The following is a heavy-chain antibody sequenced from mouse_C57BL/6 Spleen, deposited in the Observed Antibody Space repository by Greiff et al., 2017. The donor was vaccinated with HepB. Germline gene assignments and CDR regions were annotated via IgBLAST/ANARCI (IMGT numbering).Heavy chain of an antibody. V-gene: IGHV1-50*01. D-gene: IGHD1-1*02. CDR2: IDPSDSYT. J-gene: IGHJ2*01. CDR3: ARRRTLGRVDY. Sequence: VQLQQSGAELVKPGASVKLSCKASGYTFTSYWMQWVKQRPGQGLEWIGEIDPSDSYTNYNQKFKGKATLTVDTSSSTAYMQLSSLTSEDSAVYYCARRRTLGRVDYWGQGTTLTVSS. CDR1: GYTFTSYW.